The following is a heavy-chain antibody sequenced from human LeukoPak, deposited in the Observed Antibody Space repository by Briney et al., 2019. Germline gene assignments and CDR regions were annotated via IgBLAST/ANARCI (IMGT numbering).Heavy chain of an antibody. CDR1: GFTFSSYA. J-gene: IGHJ6*03. Sequence: GGSLRLSCAASGFTFSSYAMHWVRQAPGKGLEWVAVISYDGSNKYYADSVKGRFTISRDNSKNTLYLQMNSLRAEDTAVYYCAKVRSDIVVVPAAIDYYMDVWGKGTTVTVSS. CDR3: AKVRSDIVVVPAAIDYYMDV. V-gene: IGHV3-30-3*01. D-gene: IGHD2-2*01. CDR2: ISYDGSNK.